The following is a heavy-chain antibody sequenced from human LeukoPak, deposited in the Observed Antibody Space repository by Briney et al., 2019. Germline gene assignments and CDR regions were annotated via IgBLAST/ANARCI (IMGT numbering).Heavy chain of an antibody. V-gene: IGHV4-30-2*01. CDR2: IYHSGST. Sequence: PSETLSLTCAVSGCSISSGGYSWSWIRQPPGKGLEWIGYIYHSGSTYYNPSLKSRVTISVDRSKNQFSLKLSSVTAADTAVYYCASGGYSGYGSTDYWGQGTLVTVSS. D-gene: IGHD5-12*01. CDR3: ASGGYSGYGSTDY. J-gene: IGHJ4*02. CDR1: GCSISSGGYS.